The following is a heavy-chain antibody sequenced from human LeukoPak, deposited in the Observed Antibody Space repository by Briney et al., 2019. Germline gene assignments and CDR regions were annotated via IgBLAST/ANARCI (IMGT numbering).Heavy chain of an antibody. CDR1: GFTVSSNY. J-gene: IGHJ4*02. D-gene: IGHD6-19*01. CDR2: IYSGGST. V-gene: IGHV3-53*01. Sequence: TGGSLRLSCAASGFTVSSNYMSWVRQAPGKGLEWVSVIYSGGSTYYADSVKGRFTISRDNSKNTLYLQMNSLKTEDTAVYYCTTEAVISGWFTPVSYYFDYWGQGTLVTVSS. CDR3: TTEAVISGWFTPVSYYFDY.